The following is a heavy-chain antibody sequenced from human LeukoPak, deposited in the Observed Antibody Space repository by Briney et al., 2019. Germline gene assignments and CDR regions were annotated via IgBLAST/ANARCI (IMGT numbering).Heavy chain of an antibody. V-gene: IGHV3-15*01. CDR2: IKSKTDGGTT. J-gene: IGHJ4*02. D-gene: IGHD4-17*01. CDR3: TTGESGSGQIAYGDYGAYFDY. Sequence: GGSLRLSCAASGFTFSNAWMSWVRQAPGKGLEWVGRIKSKTDGGTTDYAAPVKGGFTISRDDSKNTLYLQMNSLKTEDTAVYYCTTGESGSGQIAYGDYGAYFDYWGQGTLVTVSS. CDR1: GFTFSNAW.